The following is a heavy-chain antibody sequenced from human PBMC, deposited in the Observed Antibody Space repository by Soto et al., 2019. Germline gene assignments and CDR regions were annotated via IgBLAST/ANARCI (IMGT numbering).Heavy chain of an antibody. J-gene: IGHJ4*02. D-gene: IGHD5-18*01. CDR1: GFTFDDYA. CDR2: IGGNGGST. V-gene: IGHV3-23*01. Sequence: PWGSVRLSCAGSGFTFDDYAINWVRQAPGKGLQWLSVIGGNGGSTYHADSVKDRFTISRDNSVNTVYLQLSSLTADDTAVYYCAREGGAYSYGYPRFDSWGQGT. CDR3: AREGGAYSYGYPRFDS.